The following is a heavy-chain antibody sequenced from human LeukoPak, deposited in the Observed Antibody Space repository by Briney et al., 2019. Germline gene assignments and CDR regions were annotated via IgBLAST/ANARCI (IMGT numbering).Heavy chain of an antibody. CDR1: GGSISSGGYY. Sequence: SSETLSLTCTVSGGSISSGGYYWSWIRQHPGKGLEWIGYIYYSGSTYYNPSLKSRVTIPVDTSKNQFSLKLSSVTAADTAVYYCARVGSYYYYGMDVWGQGTTVTVSS. CDR3: ARVGSYYYYGMDV. D-gene: IGHD5-12*01. V-gene: IGHV4-31*03. CDR2: IYYSGST. J-gene: IGHJ6*02.